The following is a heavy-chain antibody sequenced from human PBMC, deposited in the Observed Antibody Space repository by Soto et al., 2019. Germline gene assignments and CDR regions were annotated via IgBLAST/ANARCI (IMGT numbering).Heavy chain of an antibody. Sequence: PGGSLRLSCAASGFTFSSYAMHWVRQAPGKGLEWVAVISYDGSNKYYADSVKGRFTISRDNSKNTLYLQMNSLRAEDTAVYYCARARLDSSSWLFDPWGQGTLVTVSS. CDR2: ISYDGSNK. J-gene: IGHJ5*02. CDR1: GFTFSSYA. D-gene: IGHD6-13*01. V-gene: IGHV3-30-3*01. CDR3: ARARLDSSSWLFDP.